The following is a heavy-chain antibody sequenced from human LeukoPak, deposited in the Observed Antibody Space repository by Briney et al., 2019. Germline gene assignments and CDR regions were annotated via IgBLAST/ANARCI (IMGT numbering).Heavy chain of an antibody. D-gene: IGHD4-17*01. Sequence: GGSLRLSCAASAFSSSSFAMTWVRQAPGKGLEWVSGIHGSGVTTYYADSVKGRFTISRDNSRKMLYLQMNSLRVEDTAVYYCAKDPNGDYVGAFDSWGQGTMVTVSS. J-gene: IGHJ3*02. V-gene: IGHV3-23*01. CDR3: AKDPNGDYVGAFDS. CDR2: IHGSGVTT. CDR1: AFSSSSFA.